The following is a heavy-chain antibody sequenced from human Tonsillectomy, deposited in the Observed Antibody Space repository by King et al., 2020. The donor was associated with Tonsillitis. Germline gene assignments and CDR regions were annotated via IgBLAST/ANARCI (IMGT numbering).Heavy chain of an antibody. J-gene: IGHJ4*02. CDR1: GASITSYY. D-gene: IGHD3-22*01. V-gene: IGHV4-59*08. Sequence: QLQESGPGLVKPSETLSLTCTVSGASITSYYWSWIRQPPGKGLEWIGYINDSGTNYNPSLKSRVTLSVDTSKNLFSLGLSSVTAADTAVYYCAKQAYYDNPFNYWGQGTLVTVSP. CDR2: INDSGT. CDR3: AKQAYYDNPFNY.